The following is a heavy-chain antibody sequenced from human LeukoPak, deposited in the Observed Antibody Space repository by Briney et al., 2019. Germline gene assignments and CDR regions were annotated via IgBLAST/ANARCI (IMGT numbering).Heavy chain of an antibody. Sequence: GRSLRLSCAASGFTFSSYAMHWVRQAPGKGLEWVAVISYDGSNKYYADSVKGRFTISRDNSKNTLYLQMNSLRAEDAAVYYCARDPLTYYYGSGSQSFDYWGQGTLVTVSS. CDR3: ARDPLTYYYGSGSQSFDY. CDR1: GFTFSSYA. CDR2: ISYDGSNK. D-gene: IGHD3-10*01. J-gene: IGHJ4*02. V-gene: IGHV3-30*04.